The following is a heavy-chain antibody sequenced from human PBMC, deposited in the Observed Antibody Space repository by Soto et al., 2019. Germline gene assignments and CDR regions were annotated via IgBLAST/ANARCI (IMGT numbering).Heavy chain of an antibody. J-gene: IGHJ5*02. CDR1: GGTFSSYA. CDR2: IIPIFGTA. Sequence: GASVKVSCKASGGTFSSYAISWVRQAPGQGLEWMGGIIPIFGTANYAQKFQGRVTITADESTSTAYMELSSLRSEDTAVYYCARMKGYYYDSSGYYYWFDPWGQGTLVTVS. D-gene: IGHD3-22*01. CDR3: ARMKGYYYDSSGYYYWFDP. V-gene: IGHV1-69*13.